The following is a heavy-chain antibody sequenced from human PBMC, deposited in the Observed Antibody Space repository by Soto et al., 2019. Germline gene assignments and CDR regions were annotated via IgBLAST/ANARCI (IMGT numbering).Heavy chain of an antibody. Sequence: GGSLRLSCAASGFTFSSYWMSWVRQAPGKGLEWVANIKQDGSEKYYVDSMKGRFTISRDNAKNSLYLQMNSLRAEDTAVYYCARGPPYQLLSCWFDPWGQGTLVTVSS. CDR3: ARGPPYQLLSCWFDP. D-gene: IGHD2-2*01. V-gene: IGHV3-7*01. J-gene: IGHJ5*02. CDR1: GFTFSSYW. CDR2: IKQDGSEK.